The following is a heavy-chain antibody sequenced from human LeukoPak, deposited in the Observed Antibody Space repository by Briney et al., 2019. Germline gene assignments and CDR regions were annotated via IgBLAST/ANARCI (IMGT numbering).Heavy chain of an antibody. CDR2: INHSGST. V-gene: IGHV4-34*01. D-gene: IGHD3-10*01. CDR3: ARAAPLLNYYGSGSYRNYFDY. Sequence: PSETLSLTCAVSGGSFSGYYWGWIRQPPGKGLEWIGEINHSGSTNYNPSLKSRVTISVDTSKNQFSLKLSSVTAADTAVYYCARAAPLLNYYGSGSYRNYFDYWGQGTLVTVSS. J-gene: IGHJ4*02. CDR1: GGSFSGYY.